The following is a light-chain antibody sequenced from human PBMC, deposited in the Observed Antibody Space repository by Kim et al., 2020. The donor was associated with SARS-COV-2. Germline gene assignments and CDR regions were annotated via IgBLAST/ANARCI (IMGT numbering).Light chain of an antibody. CDR2: GAS. J-gene: IGKJ2*01. CDR1: ETISSDY. V-gene: IGKV3-20*01. Sequence: EIVLTQSPGTLSLSPGERATLSCRTSETISSDYVAWYRHKPGQAPRLLIYGASTRATGIPERFSGSGSGTDFTLTISRLEPEDFAVYYCQQYDPSFPYTCGQGTKLEI. CDR3: QQYDPSFPYT.